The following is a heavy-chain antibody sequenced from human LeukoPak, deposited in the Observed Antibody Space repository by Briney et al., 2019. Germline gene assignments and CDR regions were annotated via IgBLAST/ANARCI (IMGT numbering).Heavy chain of an antibody. Sequence: GGSLRLSCAASGFTVSSNYMSWVRQAPGKGLEWVSVIYSGGSTYYADSVKGRFTISRDNSKNTLYLQMNSLRAEDTAVYYCARGTMFPYYFDYWGQGTLVTVSS. V-gene: IGHV3-66*01. D-gene: IGHD3-10*02. CDR1: GFTVSSNY. CDR2: IYSGGST. CDR3: ARGTMFPYYFDY. J-gene: IGHJ4*02.